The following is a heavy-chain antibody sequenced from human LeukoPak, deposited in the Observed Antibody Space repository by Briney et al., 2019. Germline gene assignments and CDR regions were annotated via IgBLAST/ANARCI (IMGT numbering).Heavy chain of an antibody. V-gene: IGHV4-4*02. J-gene: IGHJ5*02. D-gene: IGHD4-11*01. CDR1: GGSISSSNW. CDR3: ARKEYGDYRRFDP. Sequence: SETLSLTCAVSGGSISSSNWWSWVRQPLGKGLEWIGEIYHSGSTNYNPSLKGRVTISVDKSKNQFSLKLSSVTAADTAVYYCARKEYGDYRRFDPWGQGTLVTVSS. CDR2: IYHSGST.